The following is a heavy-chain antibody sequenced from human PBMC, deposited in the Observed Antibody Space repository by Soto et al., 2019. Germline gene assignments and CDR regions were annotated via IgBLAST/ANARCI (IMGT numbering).Heavy chain of an antibody. CDR3: ARPSTGIAAAADAFDI. D-gene: IGHD6-13*01. V-gene: IGHV5-51*01. Sequence: GESLKISCKGSGYSFTSYWIGWVRQMPGKGLEWMGIIYPGDPDTRYSPSFQGQVTISADKSISTAYLQWSSLKASDTAMYYCARPSTGIAAAADAFDIWGQGTMVTVSS. CDR1: GYSFTSYW. J-gene: IGHJ3*02. CDR2: IYPGDPDT.